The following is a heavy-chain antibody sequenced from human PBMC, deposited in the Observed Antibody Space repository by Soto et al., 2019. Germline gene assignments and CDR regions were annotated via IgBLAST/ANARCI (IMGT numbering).Heavy chain of an antibody. CDR3: AREKTSYGMDV. CDR1: GYTFTGYD. Sequence: QVQLVQSGAEVKKPGASVKVSCKASGYTFTGYDINWVRQATGQGLEWMGWMNPNSGNTGYAQKFQGRVAMTRNTSISTAYMELSSMRSENTVVYYCAREKTSYGMDVWGQGTKVTVSS. CDR2: MNPNSGNT. J-gene: IGHJ6*02. V-gene: IGHV1-8*01.